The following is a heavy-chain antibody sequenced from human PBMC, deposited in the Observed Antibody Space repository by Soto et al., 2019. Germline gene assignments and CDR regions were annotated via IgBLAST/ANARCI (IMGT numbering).Heavy chain of an antibody. CDR2: ISAYNGNT. D-gene: IGHD6-13*01. Sequence: QVQLVQSGAEVKKPGASVKVSCKASGYTFTSYGISWVRQAPGQGLEWMRRISAYNGNTNYAQKRQGRVTMTTDTPTSTAYMALRSLRTDDTAVYYCARDWAAAGTFDYWGQGTLVTVSS. V-gene: IGHV1-18*01. CDR3: ARDWAAAGTFDY. J-gene: IGHJ4*02. CDR1: GYTFTSYG.